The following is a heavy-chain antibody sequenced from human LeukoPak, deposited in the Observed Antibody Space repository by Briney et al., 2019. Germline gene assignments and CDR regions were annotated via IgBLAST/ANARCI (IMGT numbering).Heavy chain of an antibody. CDR1: GFTFSHAW. CDR3: TTDTEYSYAYQY. V-gene: IGHV3-15*01. J-gene: IGHJ4*02. Sequence: GGSLRLSCAASGFTFSHAWMSWVRQAPGEGLEWVVRIKSKTDGGTTDYATPVKGRFTIARDDSKKSLYLQMKSLNTEDTAVYYCTTDTEYSYAYQYWGPGALGTVSS. D-gene: IGHD5-18*01. CDR2: IKSKTDGGTT.